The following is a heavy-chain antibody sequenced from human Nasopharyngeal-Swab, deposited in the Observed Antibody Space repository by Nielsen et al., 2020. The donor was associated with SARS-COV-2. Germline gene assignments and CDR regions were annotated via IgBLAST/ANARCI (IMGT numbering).Heavy chain of an antibody. CDR2: ISAYNGNT. J-gene: IGHJ6*02. D-gene: IGHD6-13*01. CDR3: ARDSRGAGAAAPPGYYYYYGMDV. Sequence: WVRQAPGQGLEGMGWISAYNGNTNYAQKLQDRVTMTTDTSTSTAYMELRSLRSDDTAVYYCARDSRGAGAAAPPGYYYYYGMDVWGQGTTVTVSS. V-gene: IGHV1-18*01.